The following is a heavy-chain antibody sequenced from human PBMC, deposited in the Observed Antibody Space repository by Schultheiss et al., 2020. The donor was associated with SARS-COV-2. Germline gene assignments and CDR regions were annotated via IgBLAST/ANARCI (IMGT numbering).Heavy chain of an antibody. CDR2: IYHSGST. CDR3: ARDLSGDGGENGY. Sequence: SETLSLTCTVSGGSISSGGYSWSWIRQPPGKGLEWIGEIYHSGSTNYNPSLKSRVTISVDKSKNQFSLKLSSVTAADTAVYYCARDLSGDGGENGYWGQGTLVTVSS. J-gene: IGHJ4*02. D-gene: IGHD2-15*01. CDR1: GGSISSGGYS. V-gene: IGHV4-30-2*01.